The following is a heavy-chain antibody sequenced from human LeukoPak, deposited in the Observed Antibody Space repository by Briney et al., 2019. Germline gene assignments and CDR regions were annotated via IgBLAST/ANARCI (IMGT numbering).Heavy chain of an antibody. D-gene: IGHD6-13*01. Sequence: ASVKVSCKASGYTFTSYDINWVRQATGQGLEWMGWMNPNSGNTGYAQKFQGRVTMTRNTSISTAYIELSSLRSDDTAVYYCARAHHSSNWDLFDYWGQGTLVTVSS. CDR2: MNPNSGNT. CDR3: ARAHHSSNWDLFDY. V-gene: IGHV1-8*01. J-gene: IGHJ4*02. CDR1: GYTFTSYD.